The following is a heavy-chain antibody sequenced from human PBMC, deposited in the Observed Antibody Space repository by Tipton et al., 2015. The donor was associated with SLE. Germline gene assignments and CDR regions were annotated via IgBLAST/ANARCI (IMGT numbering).Heavy chain of an antibody. V-gene: IGHV3-74*01. CDR1: GFSFTSYW. Sequence: SLRLSCAASGFSFTSYWMHWVRQAPGKGLVWVSHINSDGRSTNYADSVKGRFTISRDNAKNSLYLHMNILRAEDTAVYYCARSYYYYYYYMDVWGKGTTVTVSS. CDR3: ARSYYYYYYYMDV. J-gene: IGHJ6*03. CDR2: INSDGRST.